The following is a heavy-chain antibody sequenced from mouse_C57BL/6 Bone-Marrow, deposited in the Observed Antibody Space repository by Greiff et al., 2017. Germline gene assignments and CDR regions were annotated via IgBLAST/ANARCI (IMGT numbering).Heavy chain of an antibody. Sequence: QVQLQQPGAELVKPGASVKMSCKASGYTFTSYWITWVKQRPGQGLEWIGDIYPGSGSTNYNEKFKSKATLTVDTSSSTAYMQPSSLTSYDSAVYYCARPCYSNYGYFDVWGTGTTVTVSS. V-gene: IGHV1-55*01. CDR1: GYTFTSYW. J-gene: IGHJ1*03. CDR3: ARPCYSNYGYFDV. CDR2: IYPGSGST. D-gene: IGHD2-5*01.